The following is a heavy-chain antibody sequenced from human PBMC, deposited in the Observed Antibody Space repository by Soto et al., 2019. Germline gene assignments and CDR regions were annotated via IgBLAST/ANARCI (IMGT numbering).Heavy chain of an antibody. Sequence: SETLSLTCTVSGSSISSSSYYWGWIRQPPGKGLEWIGIIYYSGSTYYNPSLKSRVTISVDTSKNQFSLKLTSVTAADTAVYYCSCIFAGGYSYCCYYSGMDVWGQGTTVTVSS. CDR2: IYYSGST. CDR1: GSSISSSSYY. J-gene: IGHJ6*02. CDR3: SCIFAGGYSYCCYYSGMDV. D-gene: IGHD5-18*01. V-gene: IGHV4-39*01.